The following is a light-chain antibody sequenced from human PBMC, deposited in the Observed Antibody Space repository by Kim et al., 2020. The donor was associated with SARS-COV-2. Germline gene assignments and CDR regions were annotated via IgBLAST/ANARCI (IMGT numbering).Light chain of an antibody. CDR2: LNSDGSH. V-gene: IGLV4-69*01. Sequence: ASVKVTCTLSSGHSSNAIAWHQQQPEKGPRYLMKLNSDGSHTRGDGIPDRFSGSNSGAERYLTISSLQSEDEADYYCQTWGSGIRVFGGGTQLTVL. CDR3: QTWGSGIRV. J-gene: IGLJ2*01. CDR1: SGHSSNA.